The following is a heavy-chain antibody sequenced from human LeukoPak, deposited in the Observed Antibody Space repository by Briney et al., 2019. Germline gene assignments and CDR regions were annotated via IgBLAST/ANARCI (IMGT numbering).Heavy chain of an antibody. J-gene: IGHJ3*02. D-gene: IGHD6-13*01. CDR1: GYTFTSYY. CDR3: ASLDGTLDAFDI. CDR2: INPSGGST. Sequence: EASVKVSCKASGYTFTSYYMHWARQAPGQGLEWMGIINPSGGSTSYAQKFQGRVTMTRDTSTSTVYMELSSLRSEDTAVYYCASLDGTLDAFDIWGQGTMVTVSS. V-gene: IGHV1-46*01.